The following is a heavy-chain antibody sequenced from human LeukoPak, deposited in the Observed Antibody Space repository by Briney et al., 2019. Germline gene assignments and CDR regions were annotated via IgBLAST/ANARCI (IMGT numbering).Heavy chain of an antibody. V-gene: IGHV3-23*01. D-gene: IGHD3-10*01. CDR3: AKDDGWLHYYH. CDR1: GYTFSNYG. Sequence: GGSLRLSCAASGYTFSNYGMHWVRQAPGKGLEWVSGISPGGEIPYYADSVKGRFTISRDNSKDTVSLQMHSLRAEDTATYYCAKDDGWLHYYHWGQGTLVTVSS. CDR2: ISPGGEIP. J-gene: IGHJ4*02.